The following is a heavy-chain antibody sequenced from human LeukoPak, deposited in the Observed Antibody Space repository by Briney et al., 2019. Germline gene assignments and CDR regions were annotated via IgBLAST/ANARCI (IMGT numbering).Heavy chain of an antibody. V-gene: IGHV5-51*01. Sequence: GESLKISCEGSGYNFANSWIAWVRQMPGKGLEWMGIIYPGDSDTRYSPSFQGQVTISADKSISTAYLQWSSLKASDTAMYYCARDSSSWFDPWGQGTLVTVSS. J-gene: IGHJ5*02. CDR3: ARDSSSWFDP. D-gene: IGHD6-13*01. CDR1: GYNFANSW. CDR2: IYPGDSDT.